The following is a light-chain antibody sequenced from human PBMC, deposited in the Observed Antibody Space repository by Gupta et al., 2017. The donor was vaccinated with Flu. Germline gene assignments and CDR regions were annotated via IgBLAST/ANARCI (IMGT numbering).Light chain of an antibody. CDR1: TIGSKS. V-gene: IGLV3-21*02. J-gene: IGLJ3*02. Sequence: SSVLTQPPSVSVSPGQTARITCGGYTIGSKSAHWYQQKPGHAPVLVVYNDKFRPSGIPARFSGSNSGNTATLTISGVEDGDEADYYCQVWDSTSDYVFGGGTTLTVL. CDR3: QVWDSTSDYV. CDR2: NDK.